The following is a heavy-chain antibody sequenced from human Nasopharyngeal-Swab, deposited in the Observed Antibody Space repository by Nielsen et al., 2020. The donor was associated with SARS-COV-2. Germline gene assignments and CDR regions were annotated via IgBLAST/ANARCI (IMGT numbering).Heavy chain of an antibody. D-gene: IGHD6-13*01. CDR2: ISSSSSTI. CDR3: AKGGIAAAADYYYGMDV. V-gene: IGHV3-48*01. CDR1: GFTFSSYS. J-gene: IGHJ6*02. Sequence: GESLKISRAASGFTFSSYSMNWVRQAPGQGLEWVSYISSSSSTIYYADSVKGRFTISRDNAKNSLYLQMNSLRVEDTAVYYCAKGGIAAAADYYYGMDVWGQGTAVTVSS.